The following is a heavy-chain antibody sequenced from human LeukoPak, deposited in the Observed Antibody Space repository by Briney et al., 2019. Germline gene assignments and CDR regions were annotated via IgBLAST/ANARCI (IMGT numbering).Heavy chain of an antibody. CDR1: GFTFSSYA. V-gene: IGHV3-30*02. CDR3: AKGVTIFGVVTHYYYMDV. D-gene: IGHD3-3*01. CDR2: IRYDGSNK. Sequence: PGGSLRLSCAASGFTFSSYAMSWVRQAPGKGLEWVAFIRYDGSNKYYADSVKGRFTISRDNSKNTLYLQMNSLRAEDTAVYYCAKGVTIFGVVTHYYYMDVWGKGTTVTVSS. J-gene: IGHJ6*03.